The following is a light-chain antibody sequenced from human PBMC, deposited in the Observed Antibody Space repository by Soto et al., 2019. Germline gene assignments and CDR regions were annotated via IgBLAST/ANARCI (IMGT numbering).Light chain of an antibody. CDR2: DAS. V-gene: IGKV3-11*01. CDR1: QIVNGH. Sequence: EIVLTQSPATLSLSPGERATLSGRASQIVNGHLAWYQQKPCQAPRLLIYDASNRANGTPARFSGSGSGTDLTRTISSIEPEDFAVYYCQGRGNWPRYTFGQGTKLEIK. CDR3: QGRGNWPRYT. J-gene: IGKJ2*01.